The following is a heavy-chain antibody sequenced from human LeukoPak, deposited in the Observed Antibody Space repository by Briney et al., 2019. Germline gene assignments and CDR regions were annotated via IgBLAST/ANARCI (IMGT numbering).Heavy chain of an antibody. V-gene: IGHV1-2*02. CDR1: GYTFTGYY. Sequence: EASVKVSCKASGYTFTGYYMHWVRQAPGQGLEWMGWINPNSGGTNYAQKFQGRVTMTRDTSISTAYMELSRLRSDDTAVYHCARGSWLEMYYFDYWGQGTLVTVSS. CDR2: INPNSGGT. D-gene: IGHD5-24*01. J-gene: IGHJ4*02. CDR3: ARGSWLEMYYFDY.